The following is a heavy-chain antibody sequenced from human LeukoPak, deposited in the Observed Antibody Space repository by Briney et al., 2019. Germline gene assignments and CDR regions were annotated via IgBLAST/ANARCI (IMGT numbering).Heavy chain of an antibody. CDR1: GYTSTGYY. Sequence: GASVKVSCKASGYTSTGYYMHWVRQAPGQGLEWMGWINPNSGGTNYVQKFQGRVTMTRDTSISTAYMELSRLRSDDTAVYYCARDTDCSGGSCYHLIDDYWGQGTLVTVSS. CDR3: ARDTDCSGGSCYHLIDDY. V-gene: IGHV1-2*02. CDR2: INPNSGGT. D-gene: IGHD2-15*01. J-gene: IGHJ4*02.